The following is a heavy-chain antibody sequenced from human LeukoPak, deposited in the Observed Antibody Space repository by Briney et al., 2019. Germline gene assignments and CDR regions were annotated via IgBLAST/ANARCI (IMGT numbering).Heavy chain of an antibody. CDR3: ARHKGGSYPNWFDP. Sequence: SETLSLTCTVSGCSMSSSSYYWGWIRQPPGKGLEWIGSIYYSGSTYYNPSLKSRVTISVDTSKNQFSLKLSSVTAADTAVYYCARHKGGSYPNWFDPWGQGTLVTVSS. CDR2: IYYSGST. CDR1: GCSMSSSSYY. D-gene: IGHD1-26*01. J-gene: IGHJ5*02. V-gene: IGHV4-39*01.